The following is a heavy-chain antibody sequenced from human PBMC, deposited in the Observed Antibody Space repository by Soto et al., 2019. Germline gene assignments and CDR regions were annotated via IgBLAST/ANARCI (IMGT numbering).Heavy chain of an antibody. Sequence: QVQLQESGPGLVKPSQTLSLTCTVSGASINSDGYYWSGIRQHPGKGLEWIGYIYYSGSTYYNPSLKSRVTKSVATSKNQFSLKLSSVTAADTAVYYCARYSITIFGVPWGQGTLVTVSS. CDR2: IYYSGST. D-gene: IGHD3-3*01. J-gene: IGHJ5*02. CDR1: GASINSDGYY. CDR3: ARYSITIFGVP. V-gene: IGHV4-31*03.